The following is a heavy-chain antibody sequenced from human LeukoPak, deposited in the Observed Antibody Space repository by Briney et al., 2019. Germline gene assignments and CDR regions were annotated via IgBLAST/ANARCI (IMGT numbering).Heavy chain of an antibody. D-gene: IGHD1-26*01. CDR1: GFTFSSYT. Sequence: PGGSLRLSCAASGFTFSSYTIHWVRQAPGKGLEWVAVISFDGNYKYYVDSVKGRFTISRDNSKNSLYLQMNSLTADDTAVYYCARSPFLGATPDYWGQGTLVTVSS. V-gene: IGHV3-30*04. J-gene: IGHJ4*02. CDR3: ARSPFLGATPDY. CDR2: ISFDGNYK.